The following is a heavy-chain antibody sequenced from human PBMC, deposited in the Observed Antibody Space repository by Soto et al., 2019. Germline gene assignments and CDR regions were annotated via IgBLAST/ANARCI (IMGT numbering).Heavy chain of an antibody. CDR2: LSYDGNTK. J-gene: IGHJ6*02. CDR3: ARDLRYPSYYDILTGPSYGMDV. V-gene: IGHV3-30-3*01. CDR1: GFTLTGNS. D-gene: IGHD3-9*01. Sequence: QVQLVESGGGVVQPGRSLSLSCAASGFTLTGNSMHWVRQTPGKGLEWVAVLSYDGNTKYYAASVKGRFTISRDNSKNTLYLQVNRLRDDDAAVYYCARDLRYPSYYDILTGPSYGMDVWGQGTTVSVSS.